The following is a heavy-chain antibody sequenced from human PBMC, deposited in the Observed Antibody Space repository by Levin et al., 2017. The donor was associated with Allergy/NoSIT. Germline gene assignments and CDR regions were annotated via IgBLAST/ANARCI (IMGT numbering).Heavy chain of an antibody. CDR2: INQDGSVK. Sequence: GGSLRLSCAASGFTFSHHWMTWVRQAPGKGLEWVANINQDGSVKSCVDSVKGRFTISRDNAKNSLYLQMSSLRAEDTAIYYCAREILIDYGPPDYWGQGTLVTVSS. D-gene: IGHD4/OR15-4a*01. V-gene: IGHV3-7*04. J-gene: IGHJ4*02. CDR3: AREILIDYGPPDY. CDR1: GFTFSHHW.